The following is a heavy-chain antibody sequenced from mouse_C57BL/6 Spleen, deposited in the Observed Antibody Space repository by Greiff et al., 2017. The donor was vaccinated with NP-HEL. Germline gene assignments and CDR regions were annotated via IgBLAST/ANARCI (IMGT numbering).Heavy chain of an antibody. CDR1: GFSFNTYA. V-gene: IGHV10-1*01. Sequence: EVKLMESGGGLVQPKGSLKLSCAASGFSFNTYAMNWVRQAPGKGLEWVARIRSKSNNYATYYADSVKDRFTISRDDSESMLYLQMNNVKTEDTAMYYCVRGDGGMDYWGQGTSVTVSS. D-gene: IGHD3-3*01. CDR2: IRSKSNNYAT. J-gene: IGHJ4*01. CDR3: VRGDGGMDY.